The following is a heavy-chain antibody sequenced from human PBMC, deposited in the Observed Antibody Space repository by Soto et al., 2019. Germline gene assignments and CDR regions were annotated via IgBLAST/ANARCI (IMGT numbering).Heavy chain of an antibody. V-gene: IGHV3-23*01. J-gene: IGHJ3*02. D-gene: IGHD3-3*01. CDR3: AKVDLPQFLEGLFPVGTFAI. Sequence: EVQVLESGGGLVQPGGSLRLSCAVSGFTFSRHAMSWVRQAPGKGLEWVATIGDSGGMTYSADSVKGRFTISRDNCRNTLALRMNSLRAEDTAAYYCAKVDLPQFLEGLFPVGTFAIWGRGTMVTVSS. CDR1: GFTFSRHA. CDR2: IGDSGGMT.